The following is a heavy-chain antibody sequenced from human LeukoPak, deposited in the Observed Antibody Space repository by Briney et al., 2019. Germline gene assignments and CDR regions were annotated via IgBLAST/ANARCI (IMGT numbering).Heavy chain of an antibody. Sequence: SETLSLTCAVYGGSFSGYYWSWIRQPPGKGLEWIGEINHSGSTNYNPSLKSRVTISVDTSKNQFSLKLSSVTAADTAVYYCARADGSGSYGYGMDVWGQGTTVTVSS. V-gene: IGHV4-34*01. D-gene: IGHD3-10*01. CDR2: INHSGST. J-gene: IGHJ6*02. CDR1: GGSFSGYY. CDR3: ARADGSGSYGYGMDV.